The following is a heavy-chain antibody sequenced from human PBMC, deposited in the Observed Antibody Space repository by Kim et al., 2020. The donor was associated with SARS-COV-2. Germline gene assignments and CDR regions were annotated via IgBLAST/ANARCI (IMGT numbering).Heavy chain of an antibody. V-gene: IGHV4-4*08. D-gene: IGHD3-22*01. Sequence: RVTISVDPSKNQFSLKLSSVTAADTAVYYCARRGYYDSSGYYYFDYWGQGTLVTVSS. CDR3: ARRGYYDSSGYYYFDY. J-gene: IGHJ4*02.